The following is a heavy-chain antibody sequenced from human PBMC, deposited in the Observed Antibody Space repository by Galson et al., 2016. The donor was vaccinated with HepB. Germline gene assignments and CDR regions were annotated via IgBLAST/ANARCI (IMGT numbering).Heavy chain of an antibody. J-gene: IGHJ6*03. CDR1: GGTIRSDYY. Sequence: SETLSLTCFVSGGTIRSDYYRGWIRQPPGRGLEWIGSVLSSEGTYYNPSLKSRVTISVDTSKNQFSLRLNSVTAADTGVYYCAPCIVVAGKYYYYYMDVWGKGTTVTVS. CDR3: APCIVVAGKYYYYYMDV. CDR2: VLSSEGT. V-gene: IGHV4-39*01. D-gene: IGHD6-19*01.